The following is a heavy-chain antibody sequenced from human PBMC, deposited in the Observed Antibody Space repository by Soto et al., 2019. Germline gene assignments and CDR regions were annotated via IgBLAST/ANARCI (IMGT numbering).Heavy chain of an antibody. D-gene: IGHD1-1*01. CDR1: GYTFTSYG. Sequence: QVQLVQSGAEVKKPGASVKVSCKASGYTFTSYGISWMRQAPGQGLEWMGWISAYNGNTNYAQKLQGRVTMTTDTSTSTAYMELRSLRSDDTAVHYCARGYLKCNDFSVVDYWGQGTLVTVSS. CDR2: ISAYNGNT. CDR3: ARGYLKCNDFSVVDY. J-gene: IGHJ4*02. V-gene: IGHV1-18*01.